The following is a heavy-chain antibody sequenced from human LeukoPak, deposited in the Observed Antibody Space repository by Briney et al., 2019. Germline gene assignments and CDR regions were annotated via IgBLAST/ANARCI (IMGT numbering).Heavy chain of an antibody. V-gene: IGHV3-7*04. Sequence: GGSLRLSCAVSGFTFSDFWMSWVRQAPGRGLEWVANIHPEGNEKYHVESVKGRFTISRDNAKNLLFLQMNGLRVEDTAVYYCARGDAFSGDHWGQGTLVTVSS. CDR2: IHPEGNEK. CDR3: ARGDAFSGDH. J-gene: IGHJ4*02. CDR1: GFTFSDFW.